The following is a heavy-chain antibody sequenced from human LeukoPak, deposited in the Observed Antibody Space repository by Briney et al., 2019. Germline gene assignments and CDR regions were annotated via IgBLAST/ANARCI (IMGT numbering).Heavy chain of an antibody. V-gene: IGHV4-39*01. J-gene: IGHJ2*01. CDR1: GGSIGSNNYF. CDR3: ARRRSRWYFDL. CDR2: IYYSGST. Sequence: SETLSLTCSVSGGSIGSNNYFWGWIRQPPGKGLEWIGSIYYSGSTYYNPSLNSRVSISVDTSNNQFSLRLSSVTAADTAVYYCARRRSRWYFDLWGRGTLVTVSS.